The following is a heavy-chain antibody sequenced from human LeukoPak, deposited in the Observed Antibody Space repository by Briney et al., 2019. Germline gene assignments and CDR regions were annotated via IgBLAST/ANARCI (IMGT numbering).Heavy chain of an antibody. J-gene: IGHJ4*02. V-gene: IGHV3-48*02. CDR2: ISGSSTTI. Sequence: GSLRLSCAASGLTFSSQSMDWVRQAPGKGLEWVSYISGSSTTIYYADSVKGRFTISRDNAKNSLYLQMNSLRDEDTAVYYCARDPYSGYDARLPDYWGQGTLVTVSS. D-gene: IGHD5-12*01. CDR3: ARDPYSGYDARLPDY. CDR1: GLTFSSQS.